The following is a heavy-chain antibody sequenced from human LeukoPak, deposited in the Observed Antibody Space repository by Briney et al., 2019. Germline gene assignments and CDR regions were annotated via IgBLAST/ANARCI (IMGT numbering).Heavy chain of an antibody. Sequence: GGSLRLSCAASGFTFSSYWRSWVRQAPGKGLEWVANIKQDGSKKYYVDSKNGRFTISRDNAKNSLYLQMNSLRAEDTAVYYCPRGYSNYGYWGQGTLVTVSS. V-gene: IGHV3-7*01. D-gene: IGHD4-11*01. CDR2: IKQDGSKK. CDR1: GFTFSSYW. CDR3: PRGYSNYGY. J-gene: IGHJ4*02.